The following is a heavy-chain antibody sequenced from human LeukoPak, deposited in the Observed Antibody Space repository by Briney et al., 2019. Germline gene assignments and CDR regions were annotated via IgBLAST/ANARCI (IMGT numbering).Heavy chain of an antibody. J-gene: IGHJ4*02. CDR1: GGSFSGYY. V-gene: IGHV4-34*01. CDR2: INHSGST. D-gene: IGHD4-17*01. CDR3: ATAGTTVTPFYYFDY. Sequence: ETLSLTCAVYGGSFSGYYWSWIRQPPGKGLEWIGEINHSGSTNYNPSLKSRVTISVDTSKNQFSLKLSSVTAADTAVYYCATAGTTVTPFYYFDYWGQGTLVTVSS.